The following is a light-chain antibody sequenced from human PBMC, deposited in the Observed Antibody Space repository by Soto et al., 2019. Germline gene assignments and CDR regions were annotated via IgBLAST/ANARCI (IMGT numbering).Light chain of an antibody. V-gene: IGLV2-14*01. CDR1: SRDVGGYNY. J-gene: IGLJ1*01. CDR3: SSYTTICTYV. CDR2: DVR. Sequence: QSALTQPASVSGSPGQSITISCTGTSRDVGGYNYVSWYQQHPGKAPKLMIYDVRNRPSGVSNRFSGSKSVNTASLTISGLQAEDEADYYCSSYTTICTYVFGTGTKLTVL.